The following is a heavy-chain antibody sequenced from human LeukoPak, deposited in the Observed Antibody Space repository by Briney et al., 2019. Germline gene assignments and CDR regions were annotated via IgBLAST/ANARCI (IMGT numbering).Heavy chain of an antibody. J-gene: IGHJ4*02. D-gene: IGHD2-2*02. CDR3: ARGEPAAAIRELGY. CDR2: MNPNSGNT. CDR1: GYTFTSYD. Sequence: ASVKVSCKASGYTFTSYDINWVRQATGQGLEWMGWMNPNSGNTGYAQKFQGRVTITRNTSISTAYMELSSLRSEDTAVYYCARGEPAAAIRELGYWGQGTLVTVSS. V-gene: IGHV1-8*03.